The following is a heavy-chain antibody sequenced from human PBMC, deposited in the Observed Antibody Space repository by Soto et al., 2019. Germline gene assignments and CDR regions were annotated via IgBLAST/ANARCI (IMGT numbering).Heavy chain of an antibody. CDR2: IYTSGST. V-gene: IGHV4-4*07. J-gene: IGHJ6*02. Sequence: SETLSLTCTVSGGSISSYYWSWIRQPAGKGLEWIGRIYTSGSTNYNPSLQSRVTMSVDTSKNQFSLKLSSVTAADTAVYYCARALGYCSGGSCYPIYGMDVWGQGTTVTVSS. D-gene: IGHD2-15*01. CDR1: GGSISSYY. CDR3: ARALGYCSGGSCYPIYGMDV.